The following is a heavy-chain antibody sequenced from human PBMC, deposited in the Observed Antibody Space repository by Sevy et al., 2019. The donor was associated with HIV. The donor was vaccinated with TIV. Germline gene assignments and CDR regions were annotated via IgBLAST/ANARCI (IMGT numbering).Heavy chain of an antibody. CDR3: ARETDNSARWLDP. D-gene: IGHD4-4*01. Sequence: GGALRLSCAASGFTFNFHGMHWVRQAPGKGLEWVAFIWHDGSNKYMADSVKGRFTISRDNSKNTLFLQMNSLSVEDTAVYYCARETDNSARWLDPWGQGTLVTVSS. J-gene: IGHJ5*02. CDR2: IWHDGSNK. V-gene: IGHV3-30*02. CDR1: GFTFNFHG.